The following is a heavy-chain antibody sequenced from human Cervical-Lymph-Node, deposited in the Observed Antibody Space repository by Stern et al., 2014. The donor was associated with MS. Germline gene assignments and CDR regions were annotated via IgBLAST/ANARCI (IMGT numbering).Heavy chain of an antibody. CDR2: ISSSSSYI. V-gene: IGHV3-21*01. D-gene: IGHD5-12*01. Sequence: DVQLVESGGGLVKPGGSLRLSCAGSRFTFSSYSMNWVRQAPGKGLEWVSSISSSSSYIYYADSVKGRFTISRDNAKNSLYLQMNSLRAEDTAVYYCARDRALRLAPFDYWGQGTLVTVSS. CDR3: ARDRALRLAPFDY. J-gene: IGHJ4*02. CDR1: RFTFSSYS.